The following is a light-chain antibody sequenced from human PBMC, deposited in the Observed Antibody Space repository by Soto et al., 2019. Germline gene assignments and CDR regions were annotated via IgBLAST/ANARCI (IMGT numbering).Light chain of an antibody. J-gene: IGLJ2*01. V-gene: IGLV2-8*01. Sequence: QSALTQPPSASGSPGQSVTISCTGTSSDIGGYNYVSWYQQKSGKAPKLIIYEVNERPSGVPDRFSGSKSDNTASLTVSGLQAEDDADYYCSAYAGLNNVVFGGGTKLTVL. CDR2: EVN. CDR1: SSDIGGYNY. CDR3: SAYAGLNNVV.